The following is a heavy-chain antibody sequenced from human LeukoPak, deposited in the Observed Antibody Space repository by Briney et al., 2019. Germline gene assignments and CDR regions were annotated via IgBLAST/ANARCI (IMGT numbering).Heavy chain of an antibody. V-gene: IGHV3-7*01. CDR3: AKVRWGSDNALDS. D-gene: IGHD3-16*01. CDR1: GFTFNSYW. J-gene: IGHJ4*02. CDR2: IKQDVNEK. Sequence: PGGPLRLSCAASGFTFNSYWMSWVRQAPGKGLEWVANIKQDVNEKYYVDSVKGRFTISRDNAKNSLYLQMNSLRAEDTAVYYCAKVRWGSDNALDSWGQGTLVTGSS.